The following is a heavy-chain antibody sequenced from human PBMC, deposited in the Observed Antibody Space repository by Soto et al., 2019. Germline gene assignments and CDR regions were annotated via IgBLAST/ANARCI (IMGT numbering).Heavy chain of an antibody. Sequence: HPGGCLRLSCAACGFTVSSYAMSWVRQAQGKGLEWVSAISGSGGSTYYAASVKGRFTISRDNSKNTLYLQMNSLRAEDTAVYYCAKNSVGKQWLLQGWGQATLVTVSS. V-gene: IGHV3-23*01. CDR1: GFTVSSYA. D-gene: IGHD6-19*01. CDR3: AKNSVGKQWLLQG. CDR2: ISGSGGST. J-gene: IGHJ4*02.